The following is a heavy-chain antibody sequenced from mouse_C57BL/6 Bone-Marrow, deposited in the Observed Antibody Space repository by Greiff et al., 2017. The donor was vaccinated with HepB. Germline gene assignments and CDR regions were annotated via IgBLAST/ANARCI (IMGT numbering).Heavy chain of an antibody. CDR1: GFTFSSYA. V-gene: IGHV5-9-1*02. J-gene: IGHJ1*03. Sequence: EVQLVESGEGLVKPGGSLKLSCAASGFTFSSYAMSWVRQTPEKRLEWVAYISSGGDYIYYADTVKGRFTISRDNARNTLYLQLSSLKSEDTAMYYCTKVLTTVVVDWYFDVWGTGTTVTVSS. CDR2: ISSGGDYI. D-gene: IGHD1-1*01. CDR3: TKVLTTVVVDWYFDV.